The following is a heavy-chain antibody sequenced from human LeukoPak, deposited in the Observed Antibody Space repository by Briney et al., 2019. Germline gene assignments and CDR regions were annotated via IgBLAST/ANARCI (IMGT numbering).Heavy chain of an antibody. J-gene: IGHJ4*02. CDR2: INPDSGGT. Sequence: GASVKVSCKASGYXFTGYYIHWVRQAPGQGLEWMGWINPDSGGTNYAQIFQGRVTMTRDTSISTAYMELNRLRSDDTAVYYCARVASAVYSDYWGQGTLVTVSS. CDR3: ARVASAVYSDY. V-gene: IGHV1-2*02. CDR1: GYXFTGYY.